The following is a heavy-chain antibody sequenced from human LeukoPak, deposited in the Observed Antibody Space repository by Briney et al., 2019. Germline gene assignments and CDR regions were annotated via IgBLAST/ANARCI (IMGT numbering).Heavy chain of an antibody. CDR3: ARLHSTFWSGNYFDH. Sequence: GGSLRLSCAASGFTFSSYSMNWVRQAPGKGLEWVSSISTSSSYINYADSVKGRFTISRDNAKNSLSLQMNSLRVEDTAVYYCARLHSTFWSGNYFDHWGQGTLVTVSS. V-gene: IGHV3-21*01. J-gene: IGHJ4*02. CDR1: GFTFSSYS. CDR2: ISTSSSYI. D-gene: IGHD3-3*01.